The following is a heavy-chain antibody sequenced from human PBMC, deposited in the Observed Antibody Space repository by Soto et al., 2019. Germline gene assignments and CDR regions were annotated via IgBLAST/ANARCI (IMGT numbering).Heavy chain of an antibody. CDR1: GVTFSSYA. V-gene: IGHV1-69*13. Sequence: SVKVSCKASGVTFSSYAISWVRQAPGQGLEWMGGIIPIFGTANYAQKFQGRVTITADESTSTAYMELSSLRSEDTAVYYCARAYCSGGSCYSYYYYYGMDVWGQGTTGTVSS. CDR2: IIPIFGTA. CDR3: ARAYCSGGSCYSYYYYYGMDV. D-gene: IGHD2-15*01. J-gene: IGHJ6*02.